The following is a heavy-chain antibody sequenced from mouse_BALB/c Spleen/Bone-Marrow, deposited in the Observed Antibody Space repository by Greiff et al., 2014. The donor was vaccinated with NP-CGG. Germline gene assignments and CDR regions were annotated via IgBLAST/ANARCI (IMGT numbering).Heavy chain of an antibody. CDR2: IYPGSGST. CDR1: GYIFTSYW. V-gene: IGHV1-76*01. D-gene: IGHD2-2*01. J-gene: IGHJ3*01. CDR3: ASGVTTGWFVY. Sequence: VHLVESGAELVRPGASVKLSCKTSGYIFTSYWIHWVKRRSGQGLEWIARIYPGSGSTYYNEKFEGKATLTADKSSSTAYMQLSSLKSEDSAVYFCASGVTTGWFVYWGQGTLVTVSA.